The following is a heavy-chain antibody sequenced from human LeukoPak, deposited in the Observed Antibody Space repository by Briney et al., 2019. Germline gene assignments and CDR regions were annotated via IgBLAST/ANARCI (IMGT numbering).Heavy chain of an antibody. Sequence: GGSLRLSCAVSGFTFSRYIMNWVRQAPGKGLEWVSSISSTGSDIYYADSVKGRFTISRDNAKNSLYLQMDSLRADDTAVYYCAKVRSYYYGSGSFDYWGQGTLVTVSS. V-gene: IGHV3-21*01. CDR2: ISSTGSDI. CDR1: GFTFSRYI. D-gene: IGHD3-10*01. J-gene: IGHJ4*02. CDR3: AKVRSYYYGSGSFDY.